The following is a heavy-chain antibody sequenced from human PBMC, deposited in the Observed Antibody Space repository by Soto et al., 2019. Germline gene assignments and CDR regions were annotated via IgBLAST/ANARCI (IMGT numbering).Heavy chain of an antibody. CDR1: GGSISSYY. CDR3: ARARGPVPAASRFDY. D-gene: IGHD2-2*01. J-gene: IGHJ4*02. V-gene: IGHV4-59*01. Sequence: SETLSLTCTVSGGSISSYYWSWIRQPPGKGLEWIGYIYYSGSTNYNPSLKSRVTISVDTSKNQFSLKLSSVTAADTAVYYCARARGPVPAASRFDYWGQGTLVTVSS. CDR2: IYYSGST.